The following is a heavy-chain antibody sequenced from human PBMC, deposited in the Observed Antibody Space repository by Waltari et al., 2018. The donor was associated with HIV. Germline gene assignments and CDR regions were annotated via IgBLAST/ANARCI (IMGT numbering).Heavy chain of an antibody. CDR2: ISGSGGGR. Sequence: EVQLLESGGGLVQPGGSMRLSCTASGSTFRNYALNWVRQAPGKGLGCVSAISGSGGGRYYADSVKGRLTISRDNSKKTLYLQMNSLRAEDTAVYYCAKDYDSSGFYYFDYWGQGTLVTVSS. J-gene: IGHJ4*02. CDR1: GSTFRNYA. V-gene: IGHV3-23*01. D-gene: IGHD3-22*01. CDR3: AKDYDSSGFYYFDY.